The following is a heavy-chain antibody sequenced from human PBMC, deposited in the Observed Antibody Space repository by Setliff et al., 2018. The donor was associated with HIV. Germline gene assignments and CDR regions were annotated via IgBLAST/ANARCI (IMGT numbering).Heavy chain of an antibody. V-gene: IGHV4-59*12. CDR3: AREPSIAASDTFGWFDP. J-gene: IGHJ5*02. Sequence: PSETLSLTCTVSGGSISSYYWSWIRQPPGKGLEWIGYSYYSGSTNYNPSLKSRVTISVDTSKNQFSLQLSNLTAEDTALYYCAREPSIAASDTFGWFDPWGQGTLVTVSS. CDR1: GGSISSYY. D-gene: IGHD6-13*01. CDR2: SYYSGST.